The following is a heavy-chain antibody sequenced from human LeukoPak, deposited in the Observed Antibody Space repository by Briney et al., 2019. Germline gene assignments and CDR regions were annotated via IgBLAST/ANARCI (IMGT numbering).Heavy chain of an antibody. CDR2: IYHSGST. V-gene: IGHV4-38-2*02. CDR1: GYSISSGYY. Sequence: TLSLTCTVSGYSISSGYYWGWIRQPPGKGLEWIGSIYHSGSTYYNPSLKSRVTISVDTSKNQFSLKLSSVTAADTAVYYCARSGYGDLAAFDIWGQGTMVTVSS. D-gene: IGHD4-17*01. J-gene: IGHJ3*02. CDR3: ARSGYGDLAAFDI.